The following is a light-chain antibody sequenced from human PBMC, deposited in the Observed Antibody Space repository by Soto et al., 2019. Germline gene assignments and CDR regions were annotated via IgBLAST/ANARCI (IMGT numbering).Light chain of an antibody. CDR3: QQANSFPIT. Sequence: DIQMTQSPSTLSASVGDRVNITCRASESISTWLAWYRKRPGKDPQLLIYMASTLESGVPSRFSGSGSETQFNLTISRLRTDDFATYYCQQANSFPITVGQGTRLEIK. CDR1: ESISTW. V-gene: IGKV1-5*03. J-gene: IGKJ5*01. CDR2: MAS.